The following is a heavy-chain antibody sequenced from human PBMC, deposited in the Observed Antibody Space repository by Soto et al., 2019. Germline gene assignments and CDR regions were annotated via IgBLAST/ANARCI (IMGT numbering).Heavy chain of an antibody. CDR2: ISYDGSNK. D-gene: IGHD3-22*01. V-gene: IGHV3-30*18. J-gene: IGHJ4*02. CDR3: AKDGDYYDSSGYYYVPNNHFDY. CDR1: GFTFSSYG. Sequence: QVQLVESGGGVVQPGRSLRLSCAASGFTFSSYGMHWVRQAPGKGLEWVAVISYDGSNKYYADSVKGRFTISRDNSKNTLYLQMNSLRAEDTAVYYCAKDGDYYDSSGYYYVPNNHFDYWGQGTLVTVSS.